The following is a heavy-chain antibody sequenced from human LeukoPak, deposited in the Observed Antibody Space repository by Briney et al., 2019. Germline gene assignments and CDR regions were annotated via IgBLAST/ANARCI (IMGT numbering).Heavy chain of an antibody. D-gene: IGHD2-15*01. CDR2: IKQDGSEK. CDR3: ARAPRYCSGGSCRS. CDR1: GFTFSSYW. V-gene: IGHV3-7*01. J-gene: IGHJ4*02. Sequence: GGSLRLSCAAAGFTFSSYWMSWVRQAPGKGLEWVANIKQDGSEKYYVDSVKGRFTISRDNAKNSLYLQMNSLRAEDTAVYYCARAPRYCSGGSCRSWGQGTLVTVSS.